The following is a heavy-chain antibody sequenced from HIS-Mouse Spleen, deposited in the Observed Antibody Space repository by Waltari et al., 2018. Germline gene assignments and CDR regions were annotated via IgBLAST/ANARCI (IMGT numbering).Heavy chain of an antibody. J-gene: IGHJ2*01. V-gene: IGHV4-39*07. Sequence: QLQLQESGPGLVKPSETLSLTCTVSGGSIRSSSYYWGWIRQPPGKGLEWIGSIYYSRITYYNPALKSRVTRSVDTSKNQFALKRSSVTAADTAVYYCAREIPYSSSWYDWYFDLWGRGTLVTVSS. D-gene: IGHD6-13*01. CDR3: AREIPYSSSWYDWYFDL. CDR1: GGSIRSSSYY. CDR2: IYYSRIT.